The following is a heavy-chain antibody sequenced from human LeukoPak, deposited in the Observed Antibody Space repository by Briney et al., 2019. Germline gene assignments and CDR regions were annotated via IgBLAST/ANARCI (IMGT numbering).Heavy chain of an antibody. J-gene: IGHJ4*02. CDR3: ASPLFCSSPSCPWAH. CDR2: ISTRSDYI. CDR1: RITFSSYT. V-gene: IGHV3-21*04. Sequence: GGSLTLSCAASRITFSSYTMTWVRLAPGKGLEWVSSISTRSDYIYYADSVKGRFTISRDNAKKSLYLQMNSLRAEDTALYYSASPLFCSSPSCPWAHWGQGTLVTVSS. D-gene: IGHD2-2*01.